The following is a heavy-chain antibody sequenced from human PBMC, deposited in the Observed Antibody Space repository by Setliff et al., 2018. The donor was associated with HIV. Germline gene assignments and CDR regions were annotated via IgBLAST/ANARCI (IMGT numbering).Heavy chain of an antibody. V-gene: IGHV4-59*01. CDR1: GGSISSYY. J-gene: IGHJ4*02. CDR3: ARYWDKSGYYYLDH. CDR2: IYYNGGT. Sequence: PSETLSLTCTVSGGSISSYYWSWIRQPPGKGLEWIGYIYYNGGTNYNPSLKSRVSMSVDTSKSQFSLKLTSVTAADTAVYYCARYWDKSGYYYLDHWGQGTLVTVSS. D-gene: IGHD3-3*01.